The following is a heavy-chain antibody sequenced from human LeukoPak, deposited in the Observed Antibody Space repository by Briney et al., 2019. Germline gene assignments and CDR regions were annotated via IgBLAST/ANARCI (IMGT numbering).Heavy chain of an antibody. CDR2: ISYDGSNK. J-gene: IGHJ5*02. CDR3: ARARSLYNWNYKGWFDP. Sequence: PGGSLRLSCAASGFTSSSYAMHWVRQAPGKGLEWVAVISYDGSNKYYADSVKGRFTISRDNSKNTLYLQMNSLRAEDTAVYYCARARSLYNWNYKGWFDPWGQGTLVTVSS. CDR1: GFTSSSYA. V-gene: IGHV3-30-3*01. D-gene: IGHD1-7*01.